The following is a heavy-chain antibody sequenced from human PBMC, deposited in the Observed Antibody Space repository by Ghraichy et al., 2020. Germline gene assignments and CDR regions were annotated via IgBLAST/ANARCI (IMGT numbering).Heavy chain of an antibody. Sequence: GGSLRLSCAASGFTFSSYAMIWVRQAPGKGLEWVSSISGSSYSTYYTDSVTGRFTISRDNSKNTLYLQMNSLRAEDTAVYYCAATPYYYGSGSYLDYWGQGTLSTVSS. CDR3: AATPYYYGSGSYLDY. CDR1: GFTFSSYA. J-gene: IGHJ4*02. D-gene: IGHD3-10*01. CDR2: ISGSSYST. V-gene: IGHV3-23*01.